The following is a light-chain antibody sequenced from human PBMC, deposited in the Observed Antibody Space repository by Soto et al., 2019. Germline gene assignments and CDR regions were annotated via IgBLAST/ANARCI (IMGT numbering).Light chain of an antibody. CDR3: QQRSNWL. V-gene: IGKV3-11*01. CDR2: DAS. Sequence: ETVLTQSPATLSLSPGERATLSCRASQSVSSYLAWYQQKPGQAPRLLIYDASNRATDIPARFSGSGSGTDFTLTISSLEPEDFAVYYCQQRSNWLFGQGTRLEIK. CDR1: QSVSSY. J-gene: IGKJ5*01.